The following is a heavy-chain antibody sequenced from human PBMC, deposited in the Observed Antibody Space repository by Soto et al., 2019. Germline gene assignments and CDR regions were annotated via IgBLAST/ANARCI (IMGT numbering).Heavy chain of an antibody. J-gene: IGHJ4*02. V-gene: IGHV4-39*01. Sequence: QLQLQEWGPGLVKSSETLSLICTVSGDSIRSTSYYWGWIRQPPGKGLEWIGSIFSSGGTYHNPSLQSRVAISVDTSKNQFSLEVMSVTAAVTATYYCARHAGDLVLMIDFWGQGTLVSVSS. CDR1: GDSIRSTSYY. CDR3: ARHAGDLVLMIDF. CDR2: IFSSGGT. D-gene: IGHD3-10*02.